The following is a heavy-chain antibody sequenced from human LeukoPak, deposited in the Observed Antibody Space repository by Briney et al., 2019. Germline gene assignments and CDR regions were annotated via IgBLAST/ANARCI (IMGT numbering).Heavy chain of an antibody. CDR1: GYTFTSYD. CDR2: MNPNSGNT. J-gene: IGHJ5*02. D-gene: IGHD3-10*01. Sequence: GASVKVSCKASGYTFTSYDINWVRQATGQGLEWMGWMNPNSGNTGYAQKLQGRVTMTRNTSISTAYMELSSLRSEDTAVYYCARGQKVLLWFGELVANWFDPWGQGTLVTVSS. CDR3: ARGQKVLLWFGELVANWFDP. V-gene: IGHV1-8*01.